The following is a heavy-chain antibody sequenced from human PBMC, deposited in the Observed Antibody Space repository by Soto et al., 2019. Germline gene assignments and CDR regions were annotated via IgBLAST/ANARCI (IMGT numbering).Heavy chain of an antibody. CDR2: IYYSGRT. CDR3: ASVWGGSFDF. CDR1: GGSISSYY. D-gene: IGHD3-10*01. V-gene: IGHV4-59*01. J-gene: IGHJ3*01. Sequence: QVQLQESGPGLVKPSETLSLTCTVSGGSISSYYWSWIRQPPGKGLEWIGYIYYSGRTNYNPSLKRRVPVSVDTSQNPFSLQLSSVTAADTAVDYSASVWGGSFDFWGQGTMVTVSS.